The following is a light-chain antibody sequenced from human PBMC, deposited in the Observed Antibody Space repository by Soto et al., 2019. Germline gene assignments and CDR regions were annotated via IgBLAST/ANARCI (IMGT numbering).Light chain of an antibody. J-gene: IGKJ2*01. CDR1: QSVSFSY. CDR3: QQYGSSPGT. V-gene: IGKV3-20*01. Sequence: IVFTQSPGTLSLSPGERATLSCWASQSVSFSYLAWYQQKPGQAPRLLIYGASSRAAGIPNRLSGSGSGTDSTLTISRLEPEDFAVYYCQQYGSSPGTFGQGTKVDIK. CDR2: GAS.